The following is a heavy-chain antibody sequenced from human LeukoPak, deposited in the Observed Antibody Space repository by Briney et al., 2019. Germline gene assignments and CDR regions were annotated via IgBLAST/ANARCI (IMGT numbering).Heavy chain of an antibody. J-gene: IGHJ3*02. CDR2: ISGSGGST. D-gene: IGHD6-19*01. Sequence: GGSLRLSCAASGFTFSSYAMSWVRQAPGKGLEWVSAISGSGGSTYYADSVKGRFTISRDNSKNTLYLQMGSLRAEDMAVYYCARGRTGYSSGWLQVLPSTGAFDIWGQGTMVTVSS. CDR1: GFTFSSYA. CDR3: ARGRTGYSSGWLQVLPSTGAFDI. V-gene: IGHV3-23*01.